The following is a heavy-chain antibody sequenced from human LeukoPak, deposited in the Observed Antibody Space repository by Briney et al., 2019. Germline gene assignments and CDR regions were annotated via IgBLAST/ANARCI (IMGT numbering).Heavy chain of an antibody. CDR2: INSVGSST. D-gene: IGHD5-18*01. Sequence: PGGSLRLSCAASGFTFSSYWMHWVRQVPGKGLVWVSRINSVGSSTSYAESVEGRFTISRDNAKNTLYLQMNSLRAEDTAVYYCTSDTVDTTLGIDYWGQGTLVTVSS. V-gene: IGHV3-74*01. CDR1: GFTFSSYW. CDR3: TSDTVDTTLGIDY. J-gene: IGHJ4*02.